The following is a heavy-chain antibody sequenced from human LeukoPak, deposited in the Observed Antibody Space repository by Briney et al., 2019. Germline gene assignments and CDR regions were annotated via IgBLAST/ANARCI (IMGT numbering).Heavy chain of an antibody. CDR1: GFTFSTYD. J-gene: IGHJ4*02. CDR2: INNSGNTI. D-gene: IGHD4-17*01. V-gene: IGHV3-48*03. Sequence: PGGSLRLSCAASGFTFSTYDMNWVRQAPGKGLEWVSSINNSGNTIYYADSVKGRFTISRDNSKNTVHLQMNSLKTEDTAVYFCATEYYGAYNFWGQGTLVTVSS. CDR3: ATEYYGAYNF.